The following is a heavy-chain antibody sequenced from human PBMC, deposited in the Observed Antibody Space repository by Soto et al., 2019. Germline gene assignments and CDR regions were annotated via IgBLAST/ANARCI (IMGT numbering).Heavy chain of an antibody. CDR2: INPSGGST. Sequence: ASVKVSCKASGYTFTSYYMHWVRQAPGQGLEWMGIINPSGGSTSYAQKFQGRVTMTRDTSTSTVYMELSSLRSEDTAVYYCARGPFPLHIVVVTAPNDAFDIWDQGTMVTVSS. CDR3: ARGPFPLHIVVVTAPNDAFDI. CDR1: GYTFTSYY. J-gene: IGHJ3*02. V-gene: IGHV1-46*01. D-gene: IGHD2-21*02.